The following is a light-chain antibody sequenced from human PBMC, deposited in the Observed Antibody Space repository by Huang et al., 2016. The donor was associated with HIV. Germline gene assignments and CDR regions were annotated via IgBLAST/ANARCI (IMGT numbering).Light chain of an antibody. Sequence: EIVLTQSPGTLSLSPGERATLSCRASQRVSSSYLAWYQQKPGQAPRLLIYGACSRATGIPDRFSGSESGTDFTLTISRLEPEDFAVYYCQQYGSSPLWTFGQGTKVEIK. CDR1: QRVSSSY. CDR2: GAC. J-gene: IGKJ1*01. V-gene: IGKV3-20*01. CDR3: QQYGSSPLWT.